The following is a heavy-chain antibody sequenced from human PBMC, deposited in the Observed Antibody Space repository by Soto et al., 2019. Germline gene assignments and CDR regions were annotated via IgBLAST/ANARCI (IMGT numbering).Heavy chain of an antibody. D-gene: IGHD5-18*01. CDR1: GGTFSSYT. Sequence: QVQLVQSGAEVKKPGSSVKVSCKASGGTFSSYTISWVRQAPGQGLEWMGRIIPILSIANYAQKFQGRVTITADKSTSTAYMELSSLRSEDTAVYYCARTDTAMVDYYYYMDVWGKGTTVTVSS. V-gene: IGHV1-69*02. CDR3: ARTDTAMVDYYYYMDV. CDR2: IIPILSIA. J-gene: IGHJ6*03.